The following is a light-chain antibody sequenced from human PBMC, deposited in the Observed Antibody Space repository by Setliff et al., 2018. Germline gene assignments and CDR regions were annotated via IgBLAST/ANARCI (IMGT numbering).Light chain of an antibody. CDR2: DVS. J-gene: IGLJ1*01. V-gene: IGLV2-14*03. Sequence: SVLTQPASVSGSPGQSITISCTGSSSDVGRYMYVSWYQQHPGKAPKLVIYDVSNRPSGVSDRFSGSKSGITASLTISGLQAEDEADYYCCSYTSSGSRVFGTGTKGTV. CDR1: SSDVGRYMY. CDR3: CSYTSSGSRV.